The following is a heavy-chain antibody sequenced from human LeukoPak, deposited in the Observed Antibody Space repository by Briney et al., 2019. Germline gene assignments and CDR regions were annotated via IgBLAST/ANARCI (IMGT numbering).Heavy chain of an antibody. D-gene: IGHD2-15*01. V-gene: IGHV4-59*01. CDR2: IYYSGST. Sequence: SETLSLTCTVSGGSISSYYWSWIRQPPGKGLEWIGYIYYSGSTNYNPSLKSRVTISLDTAKNQFSLKLISVTAADTAVYYCARDGYCSGGSCYPYYYGMDAWGQGTTVTVSS. CDR3: ARDGYCSGGSCYPYYYGMDA. CDR1: GGSISSYY. J-gene: IGHJ6*02.